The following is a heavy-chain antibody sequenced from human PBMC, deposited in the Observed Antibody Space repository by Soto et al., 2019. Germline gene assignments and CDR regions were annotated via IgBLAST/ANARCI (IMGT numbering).Heavy chain of an antibody. CDR3: ATTLYCNYGRDV. V-gene: IGHV1-69*01. J-gene: IGHJ6*02. CDR2: IIPIFGTA. CDR1: GGTFSSYA. Sequence: QVQLVQSGAEVKKPGSSVMVSCKSSGGTFSSYAISWVRQAPGQGLECMGGIIPIFGTANYAQKFQGRVTITADESTSTAYMELSSLRPEYTAVYYGATTLYCNYGRDVWGQGTTVTVSS.